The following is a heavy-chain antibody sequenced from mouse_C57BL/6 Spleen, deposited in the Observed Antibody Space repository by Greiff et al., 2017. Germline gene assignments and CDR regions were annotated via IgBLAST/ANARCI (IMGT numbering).Heavy chain of an antibody. Sequence: DVKLVESGGGLVQPGGSMKLSCVASGFTFSNYWMNWVRQSPEKGLEWVAQIRLKSDNYATHYAESVKGRFTISRDDSKSSVYLQMNNLRAEDTGIYYCTGRGGSSPYYAMDYWGQGTSVTVSS. CDR1: GFTFSNYW. CDR3: TGRGGSSPYYAMDY. V-gene: IGHV6-3*01. D-gene: IGHD1-1*01. CDR2: IRLKSDNYAT. J-gene: IGHJ4*01.